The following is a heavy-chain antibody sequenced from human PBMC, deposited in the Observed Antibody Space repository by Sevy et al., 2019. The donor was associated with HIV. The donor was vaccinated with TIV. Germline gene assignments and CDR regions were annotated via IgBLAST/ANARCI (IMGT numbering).Heavy chain of an antibody. V-gene: IGHV3-7*01. CDR1: GFTFSSYW. D-gene: IGHD6-25*01. CDR2: IKQDGSEK. CDR3: ARALAAAASY. Sequence: QLGGSLRLSCAASGFTFSSYWMNWVRQAPGKGLEWVANIKQDGSEKYYVDSVKGRFTISRDNAKNSMHLQMNSLRAEDTAVYYCARALAAAASYWGQGTLVTVSS. J-gene: IGHJ4*02.